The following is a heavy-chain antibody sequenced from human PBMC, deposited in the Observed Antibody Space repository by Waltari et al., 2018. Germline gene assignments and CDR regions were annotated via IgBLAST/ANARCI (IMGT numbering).Heavy chain of an antibody. CDR3: ARDRGITMVRGVIISNDAFDI. J-gene: IGHJ3*02. D-gene: IGHD3-10*01. Sequence: EVQLVESGGGLVQPGGSLRLSCAASGFTFSSYWMSWVRQAPGKGLELVANIKQDGSEKYYVDSVKGRFTISRDNAKNSLYLQMNSLRAEDTAVYYCARDRGITMVRGVIISNDAFDIWGQGTMVTVSS. V-gene: IGHV3-7*01. CDR1: GFTFSSYW. CDR2: IKQDGSEK.